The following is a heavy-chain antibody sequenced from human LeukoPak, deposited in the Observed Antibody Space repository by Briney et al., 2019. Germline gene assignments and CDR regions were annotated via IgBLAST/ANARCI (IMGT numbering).Heavy chain of an antibody. CDR1: GYTFTSYD. J-gene: IGHJ5*02. Sequence: ASVKVSCKASGYTFTSYDINWVRQATGQGLEWMGWMNPNSGNTGYAQKFQGRVTMTKNTSISTAYMEVSSLRSEDTAVYYCARGRGMATIGWFDPWGQGTLVTASS. CDR2: MNPNSGNT. D-gene: IGHD5-24*01. V-gene: IGHV1-8*01. CDR3: ARGRGMATIGWFDP.